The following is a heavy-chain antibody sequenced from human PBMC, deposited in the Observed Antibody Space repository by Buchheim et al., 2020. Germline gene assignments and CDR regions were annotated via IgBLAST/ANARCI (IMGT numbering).Heavy chain of an antibody. CDR3: TRAYYDFWSGYYIDY. Sequence: EVQLVESGGGLVQPGWSLRLSCAASGFTFSSYWMSWVRQAPGKGLEWVANIKEDGSEKYYVDSVKGRFTISKDNAKNSLYLQVNSLRAEDTAVYYCTRAYYDFWSGYYIDYWGQGTL. D-gene: IGHD3-3*01. CDR2: IKEDGSEK. J-gene: IGHJ4*02. V-gene: IGHV3-7*01. CDR1: GFTFSSYW.